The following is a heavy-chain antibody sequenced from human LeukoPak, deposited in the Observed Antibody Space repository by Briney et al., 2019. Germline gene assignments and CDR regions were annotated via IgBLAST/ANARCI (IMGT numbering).Heavy chain of an antibody. CDR2: IKSKTDGGTT. V-gene: IGHV3-15*01. CDR3: TTPISSGWYYFDY. J-gene: IGHJ4*02. D-gene: IGHD6-19*01. Sequence: PGGSLRLSCAASGFTFSNAWMSWVRQAPGKGLEWVGRIKSKTDGGTTDYAAPVKGRFTISRDDSKNTLYLQMNSLKTEDTAVYYCTTPISSGWYYFDYWGQGTLVTVSS. CDR1: GFTFSNAW.